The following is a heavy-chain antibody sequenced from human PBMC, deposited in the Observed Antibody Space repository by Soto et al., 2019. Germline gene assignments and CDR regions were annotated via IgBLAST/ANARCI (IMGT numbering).Heavy chain of an antibody. CDR2: IYYDGST. V-gene: IGHV4-59*01. J-gene: IGHJ5*02. Sequence: HVQLQESGPGLLEPSETLALACSVSGGSISTNCWSWIRQPPGKGLEWIGYIYYDGSTSYNPSLRSRVTISVDTSKNQFSLILSSVTSADTAVYYCARDQLSSGLYVWFDPWGQGTLVTVSS. D-gene: IGHD6-25*01. CDR1: GGSISTNC. CDR3: ARDQLSSGLYVWFDP.